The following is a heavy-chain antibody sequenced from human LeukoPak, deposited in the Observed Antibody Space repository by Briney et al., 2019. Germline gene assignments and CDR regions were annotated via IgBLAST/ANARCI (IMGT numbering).Heavy chain of an antibody. CDR2: VYHSGST. Sequence: PSGTLSLTCAVSGDSISSNYWWSWVRQPPGKGLEWIGEVYHSGSTHYNPSLRSRVTISVDQSTNQLSLTLTSVTAADTAMYYCAGGCSSTSPCDNWGQGTLVTVSS. D-gene: IGHD2-2*01. CDR3: AGGCSSTSPCDN. V-gene: IGHV4-4*02. J-gene: IGHJ4*02. CDR1: GDSISSNYW.